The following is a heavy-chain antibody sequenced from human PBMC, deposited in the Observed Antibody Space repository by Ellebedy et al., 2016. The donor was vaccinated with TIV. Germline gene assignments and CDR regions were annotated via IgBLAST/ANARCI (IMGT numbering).Heavy chain of an antibody. D-gene: IGHD3-10*01. Sequence: GESLKISCAATGFTFSNYAMNWVRQAPGKGLEWVSVITSSGGSTYYTDSVKRRFAISRDNSKNTLYLQMTSLRAEDTAVYFCAKVHMVREYYYYGMDVWGQGTTVTVSS. CDR3: AKVHMVREYYYYGMDV. CDR2: ITSSGGST. CDR1: GFTFSNYA. V-gene: IGHV3-23*01. J-gene: IGHJ6*02.